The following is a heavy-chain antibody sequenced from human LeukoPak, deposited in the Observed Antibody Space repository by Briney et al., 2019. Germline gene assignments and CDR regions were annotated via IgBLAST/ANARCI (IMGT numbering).Heavy chain of an antibody. V-gene: IGHV1-18*01. CDR3: ASGVITFGGVIVLSY. CDR2: ISAYNGNT. Sequence: ASVKVSCKASGYTFTSYGISWVRQAPGQGLEWMGWISAYNGNTNYAQKLQGRVTMTTDTSTSTAYMELRSLRPDDAAVYYCASGVITFGGVIVLSYWGQGTLVTVSS. J-gene: IGHJ4*02. D-gene: IGHD3-16*02. CDR1: GYTFTSYG.